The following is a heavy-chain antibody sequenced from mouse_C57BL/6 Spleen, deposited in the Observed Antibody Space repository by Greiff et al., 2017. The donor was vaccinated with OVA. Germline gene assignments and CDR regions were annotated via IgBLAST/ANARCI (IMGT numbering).Heavy chain of an antibody. Sequence: EVQLQQSGPELVKPGASVKISCKASGYTFTDYYMNWVKQSHGKSLEWIGDINPNNGGTSYNQKFKGKATLTVDKSSSTAYMELRSLTSEDSSVYYWARRDWYFDVWGTGTTVTVSS. CDR1: GYTFTDYY. V-gene: IGHV1-26*01. CDR3: ARRDWYFDV. CDR2: INPNNGGT. J-gene: IGHJ1*03.